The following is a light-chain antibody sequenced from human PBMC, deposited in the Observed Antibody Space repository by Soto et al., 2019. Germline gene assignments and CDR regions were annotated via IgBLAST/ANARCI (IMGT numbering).Light chain of an antibody. J-gene: IGLJ2*01. CDR2: DVS. V-gene: IGLV2-14*03. CDR1: SSDVGGYDY. CDR3: SSYSSSSTLVV. Sequence: QSVLTQPASVSGSPGQSITISCTGTSSDVGGYDYVSWYQQYPGKAPKLTIYDVSNRPSGVSNRFSGSKSGNTASLTISGLQAEDEADYYCSSYSSSSTLVVFGGGTKVTVL.